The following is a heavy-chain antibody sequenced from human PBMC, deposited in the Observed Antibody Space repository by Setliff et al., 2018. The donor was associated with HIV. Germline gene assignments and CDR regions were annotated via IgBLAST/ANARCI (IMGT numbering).Heavy chain of an antibody. Sequence: SVKVSCKASGGTFSSYAISWVRQAPGQGLEWMGGIIPIFGTANYAQKFQGRVTITTDESTSTAYMELSSLRSEDTAVYYCARAYPIEQQLVYGHFDYWGQGTLVTVSS. D-gene: IGHD6-13*01. V-gene: IGHV1-69*05. CDR1: GGTFSSYA. CDR3: ARAYPIEQQLVYGHFDY. CDR2: IIPIFGTA. J-gene: IGHJ4*02.